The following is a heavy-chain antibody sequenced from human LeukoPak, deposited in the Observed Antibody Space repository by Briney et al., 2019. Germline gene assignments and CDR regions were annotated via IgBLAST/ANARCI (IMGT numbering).Heavy chain of an antibody. V-gene: IGHV1-18*01. J-gene: IGHJ4*02. D-gene: IGHD2/OR15-2a*01. CDR2: ISAYNGNT. Sequence: ASVKVSCKASGYTFTSYGISWVRQAPGQGLEWMGWISAYNGNTNYAQKLQGRVTMTTDTSTSTAYMELRSLRSDDTAVYYCARITRLPPTYYFDYWGQGTLVTVSS. CDR1: GYTFTSYG. CDR3: ARITRLPPTYYFDY.